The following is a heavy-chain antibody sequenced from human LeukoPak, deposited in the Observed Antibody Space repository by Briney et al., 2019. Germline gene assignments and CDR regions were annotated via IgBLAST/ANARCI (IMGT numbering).Heavy chain of an antibody. V-gene: IGHV1-2*02. CDR3: AREGWFDP. J-gene: IGHJ5*02. Sequence: GASVKVSCKASGYTFTSYAMNWVRQAPGQGLEWMGWINPNSGGTNYAQKFQGRVTMTRDTSISTVYMDLSRLRSDDTAVYYCAREGWFDPWGQGTLVTVSS. CDR1: GYTFTSYA. CDR2: INPNSGGT.